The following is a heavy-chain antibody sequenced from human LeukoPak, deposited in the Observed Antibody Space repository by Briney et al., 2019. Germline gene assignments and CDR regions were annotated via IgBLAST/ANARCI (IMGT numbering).Heavy chain of an antibody. J-gene: IGHJ5*02. CDR1: GGSISSANSY. CDR2: VSTGGST. Sequence: SQTLSLTCTVSGGSISSANSYWSWIRQPAGKGLEWIGRVSTGGSTNCNPSLKSRVTISVDTSKNQFSLKLSSVTAADTAVYYCARDSRSGWGNWFDPWGQGTLVTVSS. V-gene: IGHV4-61*02. D-gene: IGHD6-19*01. CDR3: ARDSRSGWGNWFDP.